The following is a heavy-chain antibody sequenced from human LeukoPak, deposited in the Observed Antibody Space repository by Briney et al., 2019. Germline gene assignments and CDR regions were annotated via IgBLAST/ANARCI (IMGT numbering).Heavy chain of an antibody. CDR3: AREILTGYAFDI. Sequence: PGGSLRLSCAASGFTFSTYAMHWVRQAPGKGLEWVAFISYDGTNKYCADSVKGRFTISRDNSKNTLYLQMNSLRAEDTALYYCAREILTGYAFDIWGQGTIVTVSS. CDR2: ISYDGTNK. J-gene: IGHJ3*02. D-gene: IGHD7-27*01. CDR1: GFTFSTYA. V-gene: IGHV3-30-3*01.